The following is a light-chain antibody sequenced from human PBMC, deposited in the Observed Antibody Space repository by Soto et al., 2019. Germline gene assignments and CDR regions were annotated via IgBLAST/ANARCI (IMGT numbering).Light chain of an antibody. CDR2: GAS. CDR3: HQYGSSSWT. V-gene: IGKV3-20*01. J-gene: IGKJ1*01. CDR1: QSVSSTY. Sequence: EIVLTQSPGTLSLSPGEGATLSCRASQSVSSTYLAWYQQKAGQAPRLLIYGASSRATGIPDRFSGSGSGTDFTLTISRLEPEDFAVYYCHQYGSSSWTLGHGTKVDIK.